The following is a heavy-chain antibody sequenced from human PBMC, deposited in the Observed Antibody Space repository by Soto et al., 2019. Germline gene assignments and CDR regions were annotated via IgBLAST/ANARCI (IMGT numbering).Heavy chain of an antibody. CDR2: ISTYSGDT. V-gene: IGHV1-18*01. Sequence: ASVKVSCKASGYTFFTHDISWVRQAPGQGLEWMGWISTYSGDTKYAQKFQGRVTMTTDTSTTTAYLELRSLRSDDTAVYYCARHHGPTTSENWFDPWGQGTLVTVSS. D-gene: IGHD5-12*01. CDR1: GYTFFTHD. J-gene: IGHJ5*02. CDR3: ARHHGPTTSENWFDP.